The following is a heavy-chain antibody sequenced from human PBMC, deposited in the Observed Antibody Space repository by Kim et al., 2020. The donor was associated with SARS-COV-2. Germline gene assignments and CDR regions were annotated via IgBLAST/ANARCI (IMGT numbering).Heavy chain of an antibody. J-gene: IGHJ4*02. CDR1: GGSFSDYY. V-gene: IGHV4-34*01. CDR3: ARGRREISMIVVVNKGVEFYFDY. Sequence: SETLSLSCAVYGGSFSDYYWSWIRQPPGKGLEWIGEINDSGRTNYSPSLKSRVIISVDTSKNQFSLKLSSVTAADTAVYYCARGRREISMIVVVNKGVEFYFDYWGQGTLATVSS. D-gene: IGHD3-22*01. CDR2: INDSGRT.